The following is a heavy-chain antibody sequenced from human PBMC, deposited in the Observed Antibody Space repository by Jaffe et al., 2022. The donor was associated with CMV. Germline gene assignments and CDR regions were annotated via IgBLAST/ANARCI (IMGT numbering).Heavy chain of an antibody. V-gene: IGHV3-33*08. CDR1: GFTFSSYG. Sequence: QVQLVESGGGVVQPGRSLRLSCAASGFTFSSYGMHWVRQAPGKGLEWVAVIWYDGSNKYYADSVKGRFTISRDNSKNTLYLQMNSLRAEDTAVYYCARGPYYYDSNPLDYWGQGTLVTVSS. J-gene: IGHJ4*02. CDR2: IWYDGSNK. D-gene: IGHD3-22*01. CDR3: ARGPYYYDSNPLDY.